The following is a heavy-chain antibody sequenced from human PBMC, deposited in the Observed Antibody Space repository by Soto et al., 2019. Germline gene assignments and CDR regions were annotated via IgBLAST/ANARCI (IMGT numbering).Heavy chain of an antibody. D-gene: IGHD2-2*01. CDR2: INHSGST. CDR1: GGSFSGYY. Sequence: QVQLQQWGAGLLKPSETLSLTCAVYGGSFSGYYWSWIRQPPGKGLDWMGEINHSGSTNYNPSLKSRVTISVDTSKNQFSLKLSSVTAADTAVYYCAREDIVVVPAAIYYYGMDVWGQGTTVTVSS. V-gene: IGHV4-34*01. J-gene: IGHJ6*02. CDR3: AREDIVVVPAAIYYYGMDV.